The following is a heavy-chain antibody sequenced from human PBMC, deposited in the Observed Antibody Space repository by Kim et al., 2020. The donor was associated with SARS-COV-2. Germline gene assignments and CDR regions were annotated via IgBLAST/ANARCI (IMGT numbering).Heavy chain of an antibody. V-gene: IGHV3-7*01. CDR1: GFSFTPNW. D-gene: IGHD2-8*02. CDR3: VRDRMYCLDY. Sequence: GGSLRLSCVASGFSFTPNWMSRVRQAPGKGLEWVAKIKEDVTEKYYAESVGGRFTISRDNAKNSLFLQMSRLSADDTAVYYCVRDRMYCLDYWAPGTLVTVSS. CDR2: IKEDVTEK. J-gene: IGHJ4*02.